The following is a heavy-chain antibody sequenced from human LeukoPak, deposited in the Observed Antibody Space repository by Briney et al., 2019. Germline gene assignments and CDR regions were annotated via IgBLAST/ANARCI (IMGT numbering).Heavy chain of an antibody. CDR3: ARSSGWWSLDY. Sequence: TGGSLRLSCAASGFTFSSYAMSWVRQAPGRGLEWVSAFDTGFGTYYPDSLKGRFTISRDNSKNTLFLQMNSLRAEDTAVYYCARSSGWWSLDYWGQGNLVNVSS. CDR2: FDTGFGT. J-gene: IGHJ4*02. V-gene: IGHV3-23*01. D-gene: IGHD6-19*01. CDR1: GFTFSSYA.